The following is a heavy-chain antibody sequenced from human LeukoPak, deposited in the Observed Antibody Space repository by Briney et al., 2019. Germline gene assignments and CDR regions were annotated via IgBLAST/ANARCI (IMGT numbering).Heavy chain of an antibody. V-gene: IGHV1-69*04. J-gene: IGHJ4*02. Sequence: GASVKVSCKASGGTFSSYAISWVRQAPGRGLEWMGRIIPILGIANYAQKFQGRVTITADKSTSTAYMELSSLRSEDTAVYYCARGQERWLQPFDYWGQGTLVTVSS. CDR3: ARGQERWLQPFDY. CDR2: IIPILGIA. D-gene: IGHD5-24*01. CDR1: GGTFSSYA.